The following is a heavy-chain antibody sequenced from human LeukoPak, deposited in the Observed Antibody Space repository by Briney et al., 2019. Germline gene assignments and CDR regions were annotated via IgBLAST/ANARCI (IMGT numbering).Heavy chain of an antibody. Sequence: ASVKVSCKASGYTFTSYYMHWVRQAPGQGLEWMGIISPSGGSTSYAQKFQGRVTMTRDTSTSTVYMELSSLRSEDTAVYYCARVCSTSCPGGDHYYYYGMDVWGQGTTVTVSS. D-gene: IGHD2-2*01. CDR3: ARVCSTSCPGGDHYYYYGMDV. CDR1: GYTFTSYY. CDR2: ISPSGGST. V-gene: IGHV1-46*01. J-gene: IGHJ6*02.